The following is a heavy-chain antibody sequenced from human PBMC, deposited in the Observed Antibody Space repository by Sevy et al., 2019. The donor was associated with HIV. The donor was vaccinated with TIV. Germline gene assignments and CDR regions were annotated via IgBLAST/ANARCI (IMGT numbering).Heavy chain of an antibody. V-gene: IGHV4-34*01. J-gene: IGHJ4*02. Sequence: SETPSLTCAVSGVSFSDYYWAWIRQPPGKGLEWIGEVSQSGSANYNPSLRSRVIMSLDTSNNHFSLKLTSVTAADTAGYYCARGPLFSPEYCSGGTCPTIDYWSQGTLVTVSS. CDR1: GVSFSDYY. D-gene: IGHD2-15*01. CDR3: ARGPLFSPEYCSGGTCPTIDY. CDR2: VSQSGSA.